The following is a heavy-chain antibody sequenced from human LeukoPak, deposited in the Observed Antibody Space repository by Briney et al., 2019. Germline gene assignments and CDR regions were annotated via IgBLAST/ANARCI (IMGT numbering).Heavy chain of an antibody. V-gene: IGHV3-49*03. CDR3: TRERHYDSSGYLDY. J-gene: IGHJ4*02. CDR2: IRSKAYGRTT. D-gene: IGHD3-22*01. Sequence: GGSLRLSCTASGFAFGDYAMSWFRQAPGKGLEWVGFIRSKAYGRTTEYAASVKGRFTISRDDSKSIAYLQMNSLKTEDTAVYYCTRERHYDSSGYLDYWGQGTLVTVSS. CDR1: GFAFGDYA.